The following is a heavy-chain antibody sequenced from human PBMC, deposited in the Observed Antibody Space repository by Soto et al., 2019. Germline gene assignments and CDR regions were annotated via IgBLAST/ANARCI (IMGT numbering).Heavy chain of an antibody. V-gene: IGHV1-46*01. Sequence: ASVKVSCKASGYTFTSSFIHWVRQAPGQGLEWVGIINPSGGSTNYAQKFQGRVTLTRDTSASTVYMELSSLRSEDTAIYYCARRPMGRTSSLHYWGQGTLVTVSS. CDR1: GYTFTSSF. D-gene: IGHD6-6*01. CDR2: INPSGGST. CDR3: ARRPMGRTSSLHY. J-gene: IGHJ4*02.